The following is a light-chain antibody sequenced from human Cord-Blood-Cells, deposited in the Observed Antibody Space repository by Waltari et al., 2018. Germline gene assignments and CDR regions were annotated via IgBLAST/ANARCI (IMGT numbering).Light chain of an antibody. J-gene: IGKJ3*01. CDR3: LQRIQRPPS. V-gene: IGKV2D-29*02. CDR2: EAS. CDR1: QSLLHSDGNTY. Sequence: DIVMTPPPLSLSSTSAQPASISCNSTQSLLHSDGNTYLSWYLQKPGQSPKLLIYEASNRSSGMPARFSGSGSGTDFTLKISRVEAEDVGVHYCLQRIQRPPSFGPGTKVDIK.